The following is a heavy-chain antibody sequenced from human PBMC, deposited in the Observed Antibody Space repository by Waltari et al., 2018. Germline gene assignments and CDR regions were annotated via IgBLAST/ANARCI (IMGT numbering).Heavy chain of an antibody. J-gene: IGHJ4*02. CDR1: GFTFSSYW. D-gene: IGHD1-1*01. CDR3: ARDLRPNWNGDYFDY. V-gene: IGHV3-7*01. Sequence: EVQLVESGGGLVQPGGSLRLSCAASGFTFSSYWMSWVRQAPGKGRGWVANIKQEGSGKYYVDSVKGRFTISRDNAKNSLYLQMNSLRAEDTAVYYCARDLRPNWNGDYFDYWGQGTLVTVSS. CDR2: IKQEGSGK.